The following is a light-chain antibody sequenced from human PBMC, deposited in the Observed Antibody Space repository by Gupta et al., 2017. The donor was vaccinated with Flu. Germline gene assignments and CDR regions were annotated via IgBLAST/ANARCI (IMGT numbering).Light chain of an antibody. CDR3: QQDNDWPRT. V-gene: IGKV3-15*01. CDR1: QSVSTN. CDR2: DAS. Sequence: PASLSVSPGERATLSCRASQSVSTNLGWFQQKPGRAPRLLIYDASTRATGIPAKFSGSGSGTEFTLTISSLQSEDFAVYYCQQDNDWPRTFGQGTKVEIK. J-gene: IGKJ1*01.